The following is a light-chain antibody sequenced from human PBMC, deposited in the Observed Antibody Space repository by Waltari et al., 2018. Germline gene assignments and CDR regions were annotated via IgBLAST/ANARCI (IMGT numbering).Light chain of an antibody. CDR1: QSISSW. Sequence: DIQMTQSPSTLSASVGDRVTITCRASQSISSWLAWYQQKPGKAPKLLIYKASSLQSGVPSRFSGSGSGTEFTLTIRSLQPDDFATYDCQQYNSYWTFGQGTKVEIK. CDR2: KAS. CDR3: QQYNSYWT. J-gene: IGKJ1*01. V-gene: IGKV1-5*03.